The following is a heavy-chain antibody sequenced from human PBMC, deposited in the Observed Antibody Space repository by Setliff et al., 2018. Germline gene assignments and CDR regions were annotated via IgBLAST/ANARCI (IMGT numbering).Heavy chain of an antibody. CDR2: INPNSGVT. CDR1: GYTFTGYF. J-gene: IGHJ6*03. V-gene: IGHV1-2*02. CDR3: ARGGTNPYYYYMDV. Sequence: GASVKVSCKSSGYTFTGYFIHWLRQAPGQGLEWVGWINPNSGVTNYAQKFQGRVTMTRDTSISTAYMELSSLRSDDTAVYYCARGGTNPYYYYMDVWGKGSAVTVSS. D-gene: IGHD1-26*01.